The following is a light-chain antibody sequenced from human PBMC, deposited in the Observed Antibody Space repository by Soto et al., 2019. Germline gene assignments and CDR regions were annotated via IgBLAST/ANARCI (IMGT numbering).Light chain of an antibody. CDR2: GAS. J-gene: IGKJ5*01. CDR3: QQYGSSQIT. Sequence: MMMTQSPGTLSLSPGDRATLSCRASQSVTSSFLAWYQQKPGQAPRLLIYGASSRATGIPDRFSGSGSGTDFTLTISRLGPEDFAVYYCQQYGSSQITFGQGTRLEIK. CDR1: QSVTSSF. V-gene: IGKV3-20*01.